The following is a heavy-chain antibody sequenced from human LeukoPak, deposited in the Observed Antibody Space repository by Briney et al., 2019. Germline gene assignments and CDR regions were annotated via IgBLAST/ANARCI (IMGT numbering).Heavy chain of an antibody. J-gene: IGHJ4*02. CDR3: AKSPAGSSWPSIDY. D-gene: IGHD6-13*01. V-gene: IGHV3-23*01. CDR2: ISGSGGST. Sequence: GGSLRLSCAASGFTSSSYAMSWVRQTPGKGLECVAPISGSGGSTYYADSVRGRFTVSRDNSKNMLYLQMNSLRVEDTAVYYRAKSPAGSSWPSIDYWGQGTLVAVSS. CDR1: GFTSSSYA.